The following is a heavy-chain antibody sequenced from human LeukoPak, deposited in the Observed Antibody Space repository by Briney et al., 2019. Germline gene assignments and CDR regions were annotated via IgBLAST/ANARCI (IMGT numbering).Heavy chain of an antibody. D-gene: IGHD3-10*01. CDR3: ARSPALLWFGELHPYYFDY. V-gene: IGHV1-2*02. CDR2: INPNSGGT. J-gene: IGHJ4*02. CDR1: GDTFTGYY. Sequence: GASVKVSCKASGDTFTGYYMHWVRQAPGRGLEWMGWINPNSGGTNYAQKFQGRVTMTRDTSISTAYMELSRLRSDDTAVYYCARSPALLWFGELHPYYFDYWGQGTLVTVSS.